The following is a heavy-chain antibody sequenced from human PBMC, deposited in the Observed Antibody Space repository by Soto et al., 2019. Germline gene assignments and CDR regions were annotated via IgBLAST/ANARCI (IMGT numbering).Heavy chain of an antibody. CDR2: ISYSGSP. Sequence: PSETLSLPCTVSGVSVSRDYQWIWIRQPPGKGMEWIGHISYSGSPYYHPSLRSRLSISVDTSKNQFSLKVKSVTAADTAVYYCARAWDFWGQGTLVTVSS. V-gene: IGHV4-30-4*01. CDR1: GVSVSRDYQ. D-gene: IGHD1-26*01. J-gene: IGHJ1*01. CDR3: ARAWDF.